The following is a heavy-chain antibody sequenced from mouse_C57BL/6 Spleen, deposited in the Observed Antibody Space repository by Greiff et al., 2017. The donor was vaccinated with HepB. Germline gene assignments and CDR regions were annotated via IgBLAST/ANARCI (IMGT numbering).Heavy chain of an antibody. CDR2: IYPGSGST. D-gene: IGHD3-2*02. J-gene: IGHJ3*01. CDR1: GYTFTSYW. V-gene: IGHV1-55*01. Sequence: VQLQQPGAELVKPGASVKMSCKASGYTFTSYWITWVKQRPGQGLEWIGDIYPGSGSTNYNEKFKSKATLTVDTSSSTAYMQLSSLTSEDSAVYYCGRWGQLRLQEGFAYWGQGTLVTVSA. CDR3: GRWGQLRLQEGFAY.